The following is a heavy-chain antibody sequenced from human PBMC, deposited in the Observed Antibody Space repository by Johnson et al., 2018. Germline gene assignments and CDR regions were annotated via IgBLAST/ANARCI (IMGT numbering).Heavy chain of an antibody. CDR1: GFSFSISA. D-gene: IGHD2-2*03. CDR2: ISYDGSQK. CDR3: VGHGWRRPEYLQY. Sequence: LVQSGGGVVQPGXSLRLSCVASGFSFSISAVHWVRQAPGKGLEWVAFISYDGSQKNYVDSVKGRFSISRDNAKNTLYLQMNSLRPEDTAVYYCVGHGWRRPEYLQYGGQGTLVTVSS. J-gene: IGHJ1*01. V-gene: IGHV3-30*14.